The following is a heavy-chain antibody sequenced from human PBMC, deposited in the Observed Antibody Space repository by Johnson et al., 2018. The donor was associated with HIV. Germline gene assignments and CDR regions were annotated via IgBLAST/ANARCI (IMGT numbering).Heavy chain of an antibody. Sequence: QVQLVESGGGLVEPGGSLRLSCTASGFSFGDYYMNWVRQAPGKGLEWVAVISYDGSNKYYGDSVKGRFSISRDNSKNRLYLQTNSLRIEDTAVYYCARPCTLNFYDAFDIWGQGTMVTVSS. CDR1: GFSFGDYY. J-gene: IGHJ3*02. CDR3: ARPCTLNFYDAFDI. V-gene: IGHV3-30*03. D-gene: IGHD1-7*01. CDR2: ISYDGSNK.